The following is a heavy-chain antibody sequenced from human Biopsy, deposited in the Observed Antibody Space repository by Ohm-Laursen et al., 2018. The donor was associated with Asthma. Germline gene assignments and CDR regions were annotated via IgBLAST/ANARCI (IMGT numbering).Heavy chain of an antibody. J-gene: IGHJ4*02. D-gene: IGHD7-27*01. V-gene: IGHV4-39*01. CDR3: ARHWDWGSFFDY. CDR1: GGSIRSHD. Sequence: SDTLSLTCTVSGGSIRSHDWTWIRLPPGKGLEWMGSISYTGSAYHNPSLKSRVTISVDTSKNHFSLKLSSVTAADTAVYYCARHWDWGSFFDYWGQGTPVTVSS. CDR2: ISYTGSA.